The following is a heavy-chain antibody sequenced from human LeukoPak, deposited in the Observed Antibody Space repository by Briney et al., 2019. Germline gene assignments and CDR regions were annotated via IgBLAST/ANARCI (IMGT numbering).Heavy chain of an antibody. CDR3: ARPGEMATLDAFDI. D-gene: IGHD5-24*01. V-gene: IGHV1-2*02. CDR2: INPNSGGT. J-gene: IGHJ3*02. Sequence: ASVKVSCKASGYTFTGYYMHWVRQAPGQGLEWMGWINPNSGGTNYAQKFQGRVTMTRDTSTSTVYMELSSLRSEDTAVYYCARPGEMATLDAFDIWGQGTMVTASS. CDR1: GYTFTGYY.